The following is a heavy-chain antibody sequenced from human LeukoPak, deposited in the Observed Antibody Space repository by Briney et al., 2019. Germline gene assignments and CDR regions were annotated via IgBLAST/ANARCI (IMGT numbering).Heavy chain of an antibody. CDR2: ISWNSGSI. CDR1: GFTFSDYY. V-gene: IGHV3-9*01. J-gene: IGHJ4*02. Sequence: SGGSLRLSCAASGFTFSDYYMSWIRQAPGKGLEWVSGISWNSGSIGYADSVKGRFTISRDNAKNSLYLQMNSLRAEDTALYYCAKGTAFIVVVPAANPYFDYWGQGTLVTVSS. D-gene: IGHD2-2*01. CDR3: AKGTAFIVVVPAANPYFDY.